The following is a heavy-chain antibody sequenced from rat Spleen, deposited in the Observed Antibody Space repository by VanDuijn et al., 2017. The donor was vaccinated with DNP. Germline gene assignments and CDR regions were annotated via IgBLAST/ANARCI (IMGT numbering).Heavy chain of an antibody. J-gene: IGHJ2*01. V-gene: IGHV5S10*01. Sequence: EVQLVESGGGLVQPGNSLKLSCAASGFTFSVYAMAWVRQSPQKGLEWVATIIYDGIRTYYRDSVKGRFTISRDNTKNTLYLQMDSLRSDDTATYYCATQNSGYDYFDYWGQGVMVTVSS. CDR2: IIYDGIRT. D-gene: IGHD4-3*01. CDR1: GFTFSVYA. CDR3: ATQNSGYDYFDY.